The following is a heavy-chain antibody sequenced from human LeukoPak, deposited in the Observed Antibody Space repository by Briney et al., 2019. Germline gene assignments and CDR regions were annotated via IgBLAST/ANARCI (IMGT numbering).Heavy chain of an antibody. Sequence: PSETLSLTCTVSDGSISSSNYYWGWIRQPPGKGLEWIGKINRSGSTNYNPSLKSRVTMSVDTSRNQFSLNLSSVTAADTAVYYCASEPLPGSSGAFDIWGQGTMVTVSS. D-gene: IGHD1-26*01. CDR3: ASEPLPGSSGAFDI. J-gene: IGHJ3*02. CDR2: INRSGST. CDR1: DGSISSSNYY. V-gene: IGHV4-39*07.